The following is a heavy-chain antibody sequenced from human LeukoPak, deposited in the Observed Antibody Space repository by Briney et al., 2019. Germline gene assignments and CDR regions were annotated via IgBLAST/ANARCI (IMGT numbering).Heavy chain of an antibody. CDR1: GFTFSNAW. D-gene: IGHD5-12*01. Sequence: GGSLRLSCAASGFTFSNAWMSWVRQAPGKGLEWVGRIKSKTDGGTTDYAAPVKGRFTISRDDSKNTLYLQMNSLRAEDTAVYYCAGSGYDRSDGMDVWGQGTTVTVSS. J-gene: IGHJ6*02. CDR3: AGSGYDRSDGMDV. V-gene: IGHV3-15*01. CDR2: IKSKTDGGTT.